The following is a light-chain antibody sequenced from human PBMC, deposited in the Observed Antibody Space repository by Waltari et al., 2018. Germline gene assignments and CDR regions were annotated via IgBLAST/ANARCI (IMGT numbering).Light chain of an antibody. CDR2: SAS. CDR1: QGINNW. Sequence: DIQMTQSPSSVSASVGDRVTITCRASQGINNWLAWYQQKPGRAPKLLIYSASTLQSGVPSRFSGSGSGTEFTLTISSLQSEDFAVYYCQQAYSFPFTFGHGTKVDI. CDR3: QQAYSFPFT. V-gene: IGKV1-12*01. J-gene: IGKJ3*01.